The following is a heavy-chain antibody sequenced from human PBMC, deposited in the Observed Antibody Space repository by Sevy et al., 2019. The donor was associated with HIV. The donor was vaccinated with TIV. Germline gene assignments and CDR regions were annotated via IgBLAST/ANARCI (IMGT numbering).Heavy chain of an antibody. CDR1: GFTFSSYG. D-gene: IGHD2-2*02. J-gene: IGHJ4*02. Sequence: GGSLRLSCAASGFTFSSYGMHWVRQAPGKGLEWVAVIWYDGSNKYYADSVKGRFTIYRDNSKNTLYLQMNSLRAEDTAVYYCARVSKKGYIFDYWGQGTLVTVSS. V-gene: IGHV3-33*01. CDR2: IWYDGSNK. CDR3: ARVSKKGYIFDY.